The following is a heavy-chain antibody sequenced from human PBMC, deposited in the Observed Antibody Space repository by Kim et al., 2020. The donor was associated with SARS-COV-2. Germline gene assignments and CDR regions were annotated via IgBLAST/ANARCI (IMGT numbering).Heavy chain of an antibody. Sequence: SLRLSCTASGFTFSNYAIHWVRQAPGKGLEWVAIISYDGSNKFSADSVKGRFTISRDNSKNTLYLQMNSLRAEDTAVYYCARDLFIAAAGPPRSGMDVWGQGTTVTVSS. V-gene: IGHV3-30*04. CDR1: GFTFSNYA. J-gene: IGHJ6*02. CDR3: ARDLFIAAAGPPRSGMDV. D-gene: IGHD6-13*01. CDR2: ISYDGSNK.